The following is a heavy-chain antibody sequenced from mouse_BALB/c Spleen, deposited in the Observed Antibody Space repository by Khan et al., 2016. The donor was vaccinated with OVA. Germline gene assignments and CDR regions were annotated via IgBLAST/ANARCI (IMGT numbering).Heavy chain of an antibody. CDR3: ARMARTIH. V-gene: IGHV5-6-3*01. CDR1: GFTFSSYG. CDR2: INSNGGST. Sequence: EVKLVESGGGLVQPGGSLKLSCAASGFTFSSYGMSWVRQTPDKRLELVATINSNGGSTYYPDSVKGRFTISRDNAKNTLYLQMSSLKSEDTAMYYCARMARTIHWGHGTTLTVSS. J-gene: IGHJ2*01.